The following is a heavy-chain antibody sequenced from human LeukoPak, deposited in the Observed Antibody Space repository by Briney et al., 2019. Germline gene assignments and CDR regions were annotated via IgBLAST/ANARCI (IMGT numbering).Heavy chain of an antibody. CDR2: IIPILGIA. J-gene: IGHJ4*02. CDR1: GGTFSSYA. CDR3: ARAWGYPSYYFDY. V-gene: IGHV1-69*04. Sequence: ASVKVSCKASGGTFSSYAISWVRQAPGQGLEWMGRIIPILGIANYAQKFQGRVTITADKSTSTAYMELSSLRSEDTAVYYCARAWGYPSYYFDYWGQGTLVTVSS. D-gene: IGHD3-16*02.